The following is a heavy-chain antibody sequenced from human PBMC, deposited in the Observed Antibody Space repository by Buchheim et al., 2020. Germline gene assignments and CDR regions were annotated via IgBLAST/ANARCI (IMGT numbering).Heavy chain of an antibody. CDR2: ISNAGIHT. CDR3: ARFNRPIDH. Sequence: DVQLVESGGGLVQPGGSLRLSCAASGFTFSSFEMTWVRQAPGKGLEWVAYISNAGIHTYYADSVRGRFTISRDNAEDSVYLQMNSLGVEDTANYYCARFNRPIDHWGQGTL. J-gene: IGHJ4*02. V-gene: IGHV3-48*03. CDR1: GFTFSSFE.